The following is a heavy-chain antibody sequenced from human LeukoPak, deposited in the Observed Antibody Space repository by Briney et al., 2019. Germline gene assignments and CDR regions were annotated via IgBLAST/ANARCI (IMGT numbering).Heavy chain of an antibody. D-gene: IGHD3-3*01. CDR3: ARVNYDFWSGYYFGGDGWFDP. CDR2: IYSGGST. V-gene: IGHV3-53*01. Sequence: GGSLRLSCAASGFTVSSNYMSWVRQAPGKGLEWVSVIYSGGSTYHADSVKGRFTISRDNSKNTLYLQMNSLRAEDTAVYYCARVNYDFWSGYYFGGDGWFDPWGQGTLVTVSS. J-gene: IGHJ5*02. CDR1: GFTVSSNY.